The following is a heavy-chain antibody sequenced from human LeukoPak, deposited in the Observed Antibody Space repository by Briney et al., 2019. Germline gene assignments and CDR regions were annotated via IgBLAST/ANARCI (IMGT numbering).Heavy chain of an antibody. CDR2: IYTSGDT. CDR1: GASITNSGYH. Sequence: TLSLTCTVSGASITNSGYHWSWIRQSAGKGLEWIGRIYTSGDTNYNPSLKSRVTISADTSRNEFSLKMTSLTAADTAVYYCARDSCSSNACSFDFWGQGILVTVSS. CDR3: ARDSCSSNACSFDF. J-gene: IGHJ4*02. V-gene: IGHV4-61*02. D-gene: IGHD2-2*01.